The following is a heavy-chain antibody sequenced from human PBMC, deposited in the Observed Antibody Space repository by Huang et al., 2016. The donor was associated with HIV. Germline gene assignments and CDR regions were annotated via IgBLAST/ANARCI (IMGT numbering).Heavy chain of an antibody. Sequence: VESGGRLVQPGGSIRLSCVGSTFTFGAYWLSWVRQSPGKGLEWWANIKQDESEKYYVESVKGRFNISRDNAKKVLFLEMNTVRVEDTATYYCATKTAAMDIWGQGTTVTVS. J-gene: IGHJ6*02. CDR1: TFTFGAYW. D-gene: IGHD1-7*01. V-gene: IGHV3-7*01. CDR2: IKQDESEK. CDR3: ATKTAAMDI.